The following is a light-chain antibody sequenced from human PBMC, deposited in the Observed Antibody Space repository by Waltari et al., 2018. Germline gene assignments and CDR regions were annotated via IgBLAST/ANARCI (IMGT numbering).Light chain of an antibody. CDR2: WAS. CDR3: QQYYSIPYT. J-gene: IGKJ2*01. V-gene: IGKV4-1*01. CDR1: QSLLYNSNNKNY. Sequence: DIVMTQSPDSLAVSLGERATINCKSSQSLLYNSNNKNYLAWYQLKPGQPPRLHIYWASTRESGVPDRFSGSGSGTDFTLTISSLQAEDVAVYYCQQYYSIPYTFGQGTKLEIK.